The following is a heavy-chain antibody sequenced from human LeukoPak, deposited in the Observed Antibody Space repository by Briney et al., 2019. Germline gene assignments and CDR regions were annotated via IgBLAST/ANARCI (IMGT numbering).Heavy chain of an antibody. V-gene: IGHV1-8*01. Sequence: ASVKVSCTASGYTFTSYDINWVRQATGQGLEWMGWMNPNSGNTGYAQKFQGRVTMTRNTSISTAYMELSSLRSEDTAVYYCARVGYSGYDYGYYYYYMDVWGKGTTVTISS. D-gene: IGHD5-12*01. CDR3: ARVGYSGYDYGYYYYYMDV. CDR1: GYTFTSYD. CDR2: MNPNSGNT. J-gene: IGHJ6*03.